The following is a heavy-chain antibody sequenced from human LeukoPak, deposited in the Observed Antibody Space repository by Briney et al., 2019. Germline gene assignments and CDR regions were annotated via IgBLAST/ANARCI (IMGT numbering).Heavy chain of an antibody. Sequence: GGSLRLSCAASGFTFSSFAMSWVRQAPGKGLEWVSAISGGGGSTYYADPVKGRFTISRDNSKNTLYLQMNSLRAEDTAVYYCAKHRAYSSSSAEFDYWGQGTLVTVSS. J-gene: IGHJ4*02. CDR2: ISGGGGST. CDR3: AKHRAYSSSSAEFDY. D-gene: IGHD6-6*01. V-gene: IGHV3-23*01. CDR1: GFTFSSFA.